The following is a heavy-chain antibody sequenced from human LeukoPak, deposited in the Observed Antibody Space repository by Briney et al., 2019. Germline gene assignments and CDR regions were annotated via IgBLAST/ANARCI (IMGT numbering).Heavy chain of an antibody. D-gene: IGHD3-10*01. Sequence: ASVKVSCKASGGTFSSYAISWVRQAPGQGLEWMGGIIPIFGTANYAQKFQGGVTITADESTSTAYMELSSLRSEDTAVYYCASEPQRDVLLWFGESNYWGQGTLVTVSS. J-gene: IGHJ4*02. CDR3: ASEPQRDVLLWFGESNY. V-gene: IGHV1-69*13. CDR2: IIPIFGTA. CDR1: GGTFSSYA.